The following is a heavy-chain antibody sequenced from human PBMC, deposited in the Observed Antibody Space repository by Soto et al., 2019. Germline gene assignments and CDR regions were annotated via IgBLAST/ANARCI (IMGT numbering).Heavy chain of an antibody. D-gene: IGHD3-10*01. CDR3: VEDRGSGSAGMDV. V-gene: IGHV3-64D*06. J-gene: IGHJ6*02. Sequence: GGALGLSWSASGFTVSGYAIHWVRQGEGKGLEYASAISSNGGSTYYADSVKGRFTISRDNSKNTLYLQMSSLRGEDTAVYYCVEDRGSGSAGMDVWGQGSTVTVSS. CDR1: GFTVSGYA. CDR2: ISSNGGST.